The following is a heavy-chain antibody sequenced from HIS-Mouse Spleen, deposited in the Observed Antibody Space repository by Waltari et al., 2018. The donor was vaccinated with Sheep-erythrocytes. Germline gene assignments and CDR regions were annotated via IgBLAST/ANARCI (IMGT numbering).Heavy chain of an antibody. CDR1: GGSLSRVGYY. D-gene: IGHD7-27*01. Sequence: QVQLQESGPGLVKPSQTLSLTCTVSGGSLSRVGYYWSWIRQHPGKGLEWIGYIYYSGSTYYNPSLKSRVTISVDTSKNQFSLKLSSVTAADTAVYYCARDRLGIFGYWGQGTLVTVSS. CDR2: IYYSGST. V-gene: IGHV4-31*03. J-gene: IGHJ4*02. CDR3: ARDRLGIFGY.